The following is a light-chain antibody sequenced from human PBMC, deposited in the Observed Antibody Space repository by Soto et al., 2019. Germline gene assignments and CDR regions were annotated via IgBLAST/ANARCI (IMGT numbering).Light chain of an antibody. CDR3: SSYSSGYTV. CDR2: DVS. Sequence: QSALTQPASESGSPGQSITISCTGTSSDIGSYNYVSWYQRHPGRAPKLLIYDVSYRPSGISDRFSGSKSGYTASLTISGLQTEDEADYYCSSYSSGYTVLGGGTKLTVL. V-gene: IGLV2-14*03. J-gene: IGLJ2*01. CDR1: SSDIGSYNY.